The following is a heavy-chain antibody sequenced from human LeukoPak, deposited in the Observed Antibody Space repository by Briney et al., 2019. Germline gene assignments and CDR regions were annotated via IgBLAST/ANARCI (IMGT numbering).Heavy chain of an antibody. J-gene: IGHJ6*03. CDR1: GFTVSRNV. D-gene: IGHD1-14*01. CDR2: LYSDDRA. V-gene: IGHV3-66*02. CDR3: ARDLAGFQEPRYYYMDA. Sequence: GSLRLSWVAFGFTVSRNVMSWVRQAPGKGLEWVSLLYSDDRAFYGDSVKGRFTISRNNSKNTLFLQMSSLKPEDTAIYYCARDLAGFQEPRYYYMDAWGKGTTVTVSS.